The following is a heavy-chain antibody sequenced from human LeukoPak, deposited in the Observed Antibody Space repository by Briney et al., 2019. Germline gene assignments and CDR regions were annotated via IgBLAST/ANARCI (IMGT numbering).Heavy chain of an antibody. CDR3: AKSEMGYYDFWSGYYS. D-gene: IGHD3-3*01. J-gene: IGHJ5*02. CDR2: ISWNSGSI. CDR1: GFTFDDYA. Sequence: GRSLRLSCAASGFTFDDYAMHWVRQAPGKGLEWVSGISWNSGSIGYADSVKGRFTISRDNAKNSLYLQMNSLRAEDTALYYCAKSEMGYYDFWSGYYSWGQGTLVTVSS. V-gene: IGHV3-9*01.